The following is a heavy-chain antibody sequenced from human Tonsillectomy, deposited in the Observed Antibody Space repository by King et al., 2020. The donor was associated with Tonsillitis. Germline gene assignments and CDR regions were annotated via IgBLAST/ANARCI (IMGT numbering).Heavy chain of an antibody. Sequence: QVQLVESGGGVVQPGRSLRLSCAASGFTFSNYAMHWVRQAPGKGLEWVAVISYDGSHKYYADSVKGRFTISRDSSKNTLYLQMNSLRAEDTAVYYCAGDRSIAAAGTLDYWCQGTLVTVSS. D-gene: IGHD6-13*01. CDR2: ISYDGSHK. CDR3: AGDRSIAAAGTLDY. V-gene: IGHV3-30*04. CDR1: GFTFSNYA. J-gene: IGHJ4*02.